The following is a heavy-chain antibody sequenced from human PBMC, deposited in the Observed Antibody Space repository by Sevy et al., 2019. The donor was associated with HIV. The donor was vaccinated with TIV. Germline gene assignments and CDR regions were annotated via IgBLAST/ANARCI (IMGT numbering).Heavy chain of an antibody. Sequence: ASVKVSCKVSGYTLTKLDMHWVRQAPGKGLEWMGGFDPEDGDTFYAQKFQGRVTMTEDTSTDTAYMELSSLRSEDTAVYYCTTMEYYHNIIGSSSGYYWGQGTLITVSS. J-gene: IGHJ4*02. CDR2: FDPEDGDT. CDR1: GYTLTKLD. CDR3: TTMEYYHNIIGSSSGYY. V-gene: IGHV1-24*01. D-gene: IGHD3-22*01.